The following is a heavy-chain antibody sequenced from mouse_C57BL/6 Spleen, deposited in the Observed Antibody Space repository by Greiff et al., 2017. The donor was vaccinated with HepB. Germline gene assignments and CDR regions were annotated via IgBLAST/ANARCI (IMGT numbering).Heavy chain of an antibody. CDR1: GFNIKDYY. D-gene: IGHD2-1*01. V-gene: IGHV14-1*01. CDR3: TSYGNWYFDV. J-gene: IGHJ1*03. CDR2: IDPEDGDT. Sequence: EVQLQQSGAELVRPGASVKLSCTASGFNIKDYYMHWVKQRPEQGLEWIGRIDPEDGDTEYAPKFQGKATMTADTSSNTANLQLSSLTSEDTAVYYCTSYGNWYFDVWGTGTTVTVSS.